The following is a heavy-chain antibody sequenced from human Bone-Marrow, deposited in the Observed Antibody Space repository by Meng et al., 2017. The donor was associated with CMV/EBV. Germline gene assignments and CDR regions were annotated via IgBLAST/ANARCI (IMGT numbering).Heavy chain of an antibody. J-gene: IGHJ6*02. CDR1: GFTVSSNY. CDR3: ARRIDDRIVVVPGSYGMAV. D-gene: IGHD2-2*01. V-gene: IGHV3-53*01. Sequence: GGSLRLSCAASGFTVSSNYMSWVRQAPGKGLEWVSVIYSGGNTYYADSVKGRFTISRDNPKNPLYLQMNSLRAEDTAVYYCARRIDDRIVVVPGSYGMAVWGQGTTVTVSS. CDR2: IYSGGNT.